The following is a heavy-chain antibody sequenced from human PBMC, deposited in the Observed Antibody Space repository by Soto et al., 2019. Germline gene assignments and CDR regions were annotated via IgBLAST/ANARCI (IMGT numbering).Heavy chain of an antibody. D-gene: IGHD2-15*01. CDR2: ISGSGGST. V-gene: IGHV3-23*01. J-gene: IGHJ4*02. CDR1: GFTFSSYA. Sequence: EVQLLESGGGLVQPGGSLRLSCAASGFTFSSYAMSWVRQAPGKGLEWVSAISGSGGSTYYADSVKGRFTISRDNSKNTLYLQMNSLRAEDTAVYYCAKAGLGGVVVVAATSFDYWGQGTLVTVSS. CDR3: AKAGLGGVVVVAATSFDY.